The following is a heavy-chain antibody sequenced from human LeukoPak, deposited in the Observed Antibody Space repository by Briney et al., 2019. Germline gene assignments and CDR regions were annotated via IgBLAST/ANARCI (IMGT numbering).Heavy chain of an antibody. V-gene: IGHV1-18*01. D-gene: IGHD6-19*01. J-gene: IGHJ4*02. CDR3: AREEGVAVIYDY. CDR1: GYTFTSYG. Sequence: ASVTVSCKASGYTFTSYGISWVRQAPGQGLEWMGWISAYNGNTNYAQKLQGRVTMTTDTSTSTAYMELRGLRSDDTAVYYCAREEGVAVIYDYGGREPWSPSPQ. CDR2: ISAYNGNT.